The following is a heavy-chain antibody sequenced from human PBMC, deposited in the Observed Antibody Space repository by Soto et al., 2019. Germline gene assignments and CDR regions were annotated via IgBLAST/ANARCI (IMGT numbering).Heavy chain of an antibody. CDR3: ARTTYYYDSSGYYVPLHYFDY. D-gene: IGHD3-22*01. J-gene: IGHJ4*02. CDR1: GGSISSGGYS. CDR2: IYHSGST. V-gene: IGHV4-30-2*01. Sequence: SETLSLTCAVSGGSISSGGYSWSWIRQPPGKGLEWIGYIYHSGSTYYNPSLKSRVTISVDRSKNQFSLKLSSVTAADTAVYYCARTTYYYDSSGYYVPLHYFDYWGQGTLVTV.